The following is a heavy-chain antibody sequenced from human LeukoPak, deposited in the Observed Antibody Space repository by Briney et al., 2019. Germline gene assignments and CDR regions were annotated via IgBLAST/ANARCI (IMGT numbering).Heavy chain of an antibody. V-gene: IGHV1-8*01. CDR1: GYTFTSYD. Sequence: ASVKVSCKASGYTFTSYDINWVRQATGQGLEWMGWMNPNSGNTGYAQKFQGRVTMTRNTSISTAYMELSSLRSEDTAVYYCARHPYSYGTNAFDIWGQGTMVTVSS. D-gene: IGHD5-18*01. CDR3: ARHPYSYGTNAFDI. J-gene: IGHJ3*02. CDR2: MNPNSGNT.